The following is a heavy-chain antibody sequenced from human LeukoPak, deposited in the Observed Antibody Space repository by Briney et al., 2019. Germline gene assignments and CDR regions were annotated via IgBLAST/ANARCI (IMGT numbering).Heavy chain of an antibody. CDR1: GFTFSSYS. CDR3: ARWPYSSSYYFDY. J-gene: IGHJ4*02. Sequence: GGSLRLSCAASGFTFSSYSMNWVRQAPGKGLEWVSYISSSSSTIYYADSVKGRFTISRDNAKNSLYLQMNSLRAEDTAVYYCARWPYSSSYYFDYWGQGTLVTVSS. CDR2: ISSSSSTI. D-gene: IGHD6-6*01. V-gene: IGHV3-48*04.